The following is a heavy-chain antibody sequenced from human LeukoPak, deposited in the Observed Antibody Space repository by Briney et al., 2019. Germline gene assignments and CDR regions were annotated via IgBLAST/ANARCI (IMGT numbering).Heavy chain of an antibody. CDR2: IYYSGST. J-gene: IGHJ6*02. Sequence: SETLSLTCTGSGGSSSSSSYYWGWIRQPPGKGLEWIGSIYYSGSTNYNPSLKSRVTISVDTSKNQFSLKLSSVTAADTAVYYCARHPLRWCYKPKDYGMDVWGQGTTVTVSS. D-gene: IGHD4/OR15-4a*01. CDR3: ARHPLRWCYKPKDYGMDV. V-gene: IGHV4-39*01. CDR1: GGSSSSSSYY.